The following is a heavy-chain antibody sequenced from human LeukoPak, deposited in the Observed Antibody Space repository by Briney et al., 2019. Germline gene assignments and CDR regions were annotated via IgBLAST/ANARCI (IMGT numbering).Heavy chain of an antibody. D-gene: IGHD1/OR15-1a*01. CDR1: GLTVSNNY. CDR2: IYSGGDT. V-gene: IGHV3-66*01. J-gene: IGHJ4*02. Sequence: GGSLRLSCAASGLTVSNNYMSWVRQVPGKELEWVSVIYSGGDTYYTDSVKGRFTISRDNSKNTLHLQMNSLRVEDTAVYYCARSNCNSCYLGVWYYFDYWGQGTLVTVSS. CDR3: ARSNCNSCYLGVWYYFDY.